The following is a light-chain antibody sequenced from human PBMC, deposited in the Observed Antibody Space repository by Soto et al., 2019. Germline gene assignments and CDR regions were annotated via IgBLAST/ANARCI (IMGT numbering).Light chain of an antibody. CDR1: QSVGSNY. CDR2: GAS. CDR3: QQYVNSPQSPQT. Sequence: EIVITQSPATLSVSPGERATLSCRASQSVGSNYLAWYQQKPGQAPRLLIYGASSRATGIPDRFSGSGSGTDFTLTISRLEPEDFAVYYCQQYVNSPQSPQTFGQGTKVDIK. V-gene: IGKV3-20*01. J-gene: IGKJ1*01.